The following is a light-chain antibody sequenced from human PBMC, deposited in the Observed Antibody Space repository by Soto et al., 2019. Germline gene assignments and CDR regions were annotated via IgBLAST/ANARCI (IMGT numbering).Light chain of an antibody. CDR1: QDISNY. CDR3: QQYDNLLWT. Sequence: MHITQSPSSRSASVLDIVAVACQASQDISNYLNWYQQKPGKAPKLLIYDASNLETGVPSRFSGSGSGTDFTFTISSLQPEDIATYYCQQYDNLLWTFGQGTKVDIK. J-gene: IGKJ1*01. CDR2: DAS. V-gene: IGKV1-33*01.